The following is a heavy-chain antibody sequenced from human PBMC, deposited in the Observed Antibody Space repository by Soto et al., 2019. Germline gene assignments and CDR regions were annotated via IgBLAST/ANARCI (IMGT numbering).Heavy chain of an antibody. CDR2: ISWNSGKI. J-gene: IGHJ5*02. CDR3: AKAGGT. Sequence: PGGSLRLSCAASGFIFDDYAMHWVRQAPGKGLEWVSGISWNSGKIVYVDSVKGRFTISRDNAKNSLHLQMNSLRVEDTAWYYCAKAGGTWVQGTLVTVSS. CDR1: GFIFDDYA. V-gene: IGHV3-9*01. D-gene: IGHD3-10*01.